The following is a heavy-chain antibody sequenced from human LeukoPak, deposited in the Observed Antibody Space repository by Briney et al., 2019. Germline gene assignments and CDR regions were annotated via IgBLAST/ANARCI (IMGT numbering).Heavy chain of an antibody. CDR2: MSCSAST. Sequence: SETLSLTCTVSGGSISSYYWSWIRQPPGKGLEWIGYMSCSASTDYNPSLKSRVTISLDTSKNQFSLKLSSVTAADTAVYYCARLGGSYSFDYWGQGTLVTVSS. CDR3: ARLGGSYSFDY. V-gene: IGHV4-59*08. CDR1: GGSISSYY. D-gene: IGHD1-26*01. J-gene: IGHJ4*02.